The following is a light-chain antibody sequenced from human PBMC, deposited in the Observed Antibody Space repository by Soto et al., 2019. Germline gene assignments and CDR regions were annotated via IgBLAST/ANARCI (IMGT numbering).Light chain of an antibody. CDR2: DAS. CDR1: QSINTW. J-gene: IGKJ1*01. Sequence: DIQMTQSPTTLSASVGDRVTITCRASQSINTWLAWYQQKSGKAPKLPIYDASSLESGVPPRFSGSGSGTEFTLTISSLQPDDFGTYYCQQYNSYVTFAQGTKVDIK. CDR3: QQYNSYVT. V-gene: IGKV1-5*01.